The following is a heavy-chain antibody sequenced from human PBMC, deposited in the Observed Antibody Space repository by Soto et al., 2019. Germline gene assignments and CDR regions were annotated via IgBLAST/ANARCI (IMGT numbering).Heavy chain of an antibody. V-gene: IGHV1-18*01. CDR3: ASYWVVPAAYYGMDV. Sequence: QVQLVQSGAEVKKPGASVKVSCKASGYTFTSYGISWVRQAPGQGLEWMGWISAYNGNTNYAQKLQGRVTMTPDTSTSTAYMELRSLRSDDTAVYYCASYWVVPAAYYGMDVWGQGTTVTVSS. D-gene: IGHD2-2*01. CDR2: ISAYNGNT. J-gene: IGHJ6*02. CDR1: GYTFTSYG.